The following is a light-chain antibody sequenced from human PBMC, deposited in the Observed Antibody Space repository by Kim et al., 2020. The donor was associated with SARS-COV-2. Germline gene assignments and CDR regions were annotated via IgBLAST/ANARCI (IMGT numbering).Light chain of an antibody. CDR3: QQYNNWPPDT. J-gene: IGKJ5*01. V-gene: IGKV3-15*01. Sequence: EIVMTESPATLYVSPGERATLSCRASQSVSSNLAWYQQKPGQAPRLLIYGASTRATGIPARFSGSGSGTEFTLTISSLQSEDFEVYYCQQYNNWPPDTFGQGKRLEIK. CDR2: GAS. CDR1: QSVSSN.